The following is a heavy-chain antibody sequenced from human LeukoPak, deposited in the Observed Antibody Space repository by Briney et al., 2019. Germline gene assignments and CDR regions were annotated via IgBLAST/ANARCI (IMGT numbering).Heavy chain of an antibody. CDR1: GYTFTSYY. V-gene: IGHV1-46*01. CDR2: INPSGGST. D-gene: IGHD3-10*01. CDR3: ARDGRGAAQAEDAFDI. Sequence: GASVKVSCKASGYTFTSYYMHWVRQAPGQGLEWMGIINPSGGSTSYAQKFQGRVTMTRDTSTSTVYMELRSLRSDDTAVYYCARDGRGAAQAEDAFDIWGQGTMVTVSS. J-gene: IGHJ3*02.